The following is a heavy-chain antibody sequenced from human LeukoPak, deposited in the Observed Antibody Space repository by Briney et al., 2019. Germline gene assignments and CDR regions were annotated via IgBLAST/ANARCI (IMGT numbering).Heavy chain of an antibody. J-gene: IGHJ3*02. Sequence: SETLSLTCTVSGGSISTDYWSWIRQPPGKGLDWIGYISFGGGTNYNPSLKSRVITSADTSKNQFSLNLTSVTAADTAVYYCVRASVESGGAFDIWGQGTMVTVSS. V-gene: IGHV4-59*01. CDR2: ISFGGGT. D-gene: IGHD2-15*01. CDR1: GGSISTDY. CDR3: VRASVESGGAFDI.